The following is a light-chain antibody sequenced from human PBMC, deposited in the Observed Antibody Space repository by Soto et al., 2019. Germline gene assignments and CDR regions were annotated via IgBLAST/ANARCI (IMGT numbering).Light chain of an antibody. CDR2: EAS. J-gene: IGKJ1*01. Sequence: EIQMTQSPSTLSASAGDRCTITCRAIQSISSRLAWYQLKPGKAPKLLIYEASGLKSGVPSRFSGSGSGTEFTLTISSLQPDHFATYFCQQYDTYSPTWAFGQGTKVDLK. CDR1: QSISSR. V-gene: IGKV1-5*03. CDR3: QQYDTYSPTWA.